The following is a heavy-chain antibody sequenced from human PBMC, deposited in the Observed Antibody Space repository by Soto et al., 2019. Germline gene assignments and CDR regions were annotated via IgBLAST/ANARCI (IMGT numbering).Heavy chain of an antibody. CDR1: WYRLHKWW. D-gene: IGHD3-22*01. Sequence: PGGSPKTSRHFLWYRLHKWWLRLVCETPAQGLEWMGIIYPGDSDTRYCPAVQGQVTIPADKSISTAYLQWRSLKASGTAIYFCARGESSDYDTTAAADDWGKETLVTVSS. J-gene: IGHJ4*01. CDR2: IYPGDSDT. V-gene: IGHV5-51*01. CDR3: ARGESSDYDTTAAADD.